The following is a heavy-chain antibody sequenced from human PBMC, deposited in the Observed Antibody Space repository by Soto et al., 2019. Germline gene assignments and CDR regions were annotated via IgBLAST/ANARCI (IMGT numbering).Heavy chain of an antibody. V-gene: IGHV3-48*01. CDR3: TADLPTPIPQVDH. Sequence: PGGSLRLSCAASGFTFSSYSMNWVRQAPGKGLEWVSYISSSSNTIYYAGSVKGRFTISRDNAKNSLYLQMNSLRAEDTAVYYCTADLPTPIPQVDHWGQGTLVTVSS. CDR1: GFTFSSYS. J-gene: IGHJ4*02. CDR2: ISSSSNTI. D-gene: IGHD2-21*01.